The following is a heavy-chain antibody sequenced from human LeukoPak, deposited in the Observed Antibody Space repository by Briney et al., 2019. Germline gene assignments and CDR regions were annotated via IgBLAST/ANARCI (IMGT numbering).Heavy chain of an antibody. D-gene: IGHD7-27*01. V-gene: IGHV4-61*02. CDR2: VYTSGIT. Sequence: SETLSLTCTVSGDSINSGRFYWNWIRQPAGKGPEWIGRVYTSGITNYSPSLKSRVTILLDTSKNQFSLKLSSVTAADTAVYYCARGGDLNYSYYYAMDVWGQGTTVTVSS. CDR3: ARGGDLNYSYYYAMDV. CDR1: GDSINSGRFY. J-gene: IGHJ6*02.